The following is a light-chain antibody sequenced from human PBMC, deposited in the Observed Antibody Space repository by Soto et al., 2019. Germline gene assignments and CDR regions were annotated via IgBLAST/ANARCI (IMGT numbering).Light chain of an antibody. CDR1: QSVSSN. V-gene: IGKV3-15*01. CDR3: QQYNNWPRT. Sequence: EIVMTQSPATLSVSPGERVTLSCRASQSVSSNLAWYRQKPGQVPRLLIYGASTRVTGIPARFSGSGSGTEFTLTISSLQSEDFAVYYCQQYNNWPRTFGPGTKVDIK. CDR2: GAS. J-gene: IGKJ3*01.